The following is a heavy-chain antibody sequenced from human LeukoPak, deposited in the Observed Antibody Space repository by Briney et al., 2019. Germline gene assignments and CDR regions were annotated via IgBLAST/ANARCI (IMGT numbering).Heavy chain of an antibody. J-gene: IGHJ4*02. V-gene: IGHV4-59*12. CDR1: GGSISGSY. Sequence: SETLSLTCTVSGGSISGSYWNWIRQPPGKGLEWIGYIYYSGSTNYNPSLKSRVTISVDTSKNQFSLKLSSVTAADTVVYYCARDHAYYYGSGSYYSVDYWGQGTLVTVSS. CDR3: ARDHAYYYGSGSYYSVDY. D-gene: IGHD3-10*01. CDR2: IYYSGST.